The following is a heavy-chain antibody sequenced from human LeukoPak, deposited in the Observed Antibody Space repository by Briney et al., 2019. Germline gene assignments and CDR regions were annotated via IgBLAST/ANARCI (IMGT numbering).Heavy chain of an antibody. J-gene: IGHJ6*02. Sequence: ASVRVSCKASGGTFSSYAMSWVRQAPGQGLEWMGRIIPILGIANYAQKFQGRVTITADKSTSTAYMELSSLRSEDTAVYYCARASAARPPPDVWGQGTMVTVSS. CDR2: IIPILGIA. V-gene: IGHV1-69*04. CDR1: GGTFSSYA. D-gene: IGHD6-6*01. CDR3: ARASAARPPPDV.